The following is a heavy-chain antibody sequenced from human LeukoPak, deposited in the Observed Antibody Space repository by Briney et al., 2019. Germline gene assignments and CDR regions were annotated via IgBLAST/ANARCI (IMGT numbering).Heavy chain of an antibody. V-gene: IGHV4-59*08. J-gene: IGHJ3*02. D-gene: IGHD1-26*01. CDR1: GGSISSFY. CDR3: ARPESAGGSYYLAAFDI. Sequence: SETLSLTCTVSGGSISSFYWSWIRQPPGKGLEWIGYIYYSGSTNYNPSLKSRVTISVDTSKNQFSLKLSSVTAADTAVYYCARPESAGGSYYLAAFDIWGQGTMVTVSS. CDR2: IYYSGST.